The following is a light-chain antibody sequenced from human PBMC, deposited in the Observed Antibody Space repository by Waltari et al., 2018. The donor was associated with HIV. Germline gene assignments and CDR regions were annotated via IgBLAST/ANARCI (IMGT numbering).Light chain of an antibody. CDR2: DVS. CDR1: SRDVGGYRY. V-gene: IGLV2-14*03. CDR3: SAYARSAAHVI. Sequence: SVSGSPGQSITISCSGTSRDVGGYRYVSWYQQHPGKAPKLVIFDVSNRPSGVSNRFSASRSGNTASLTISGLQTEDEGDYFCSAYARSAAHVIFGGGTKLTVL. J-gene: IGLJ2*01.